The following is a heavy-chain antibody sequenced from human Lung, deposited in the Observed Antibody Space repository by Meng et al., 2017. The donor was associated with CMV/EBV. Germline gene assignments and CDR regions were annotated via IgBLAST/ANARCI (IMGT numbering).Heavy chain of an antibody. Sequence: GESLKISCAASGFTFRDYHMSWIRQAPGKGLEWVSYISSTGSTIYYADSVKGRFTISRDNSKNSLYLQMHSLRAEDTAVYYCARAYYYDTRPLDHWGQGTLVTVSS. CDR2: ISSTGSTI. J-gene: IGHJ4*02. V-gene: IGHV3-11*04. CDR3: ARAYYYDTRPLDH. D-gene: IGHD3-22*01. CDR1: GFTFRDYH.